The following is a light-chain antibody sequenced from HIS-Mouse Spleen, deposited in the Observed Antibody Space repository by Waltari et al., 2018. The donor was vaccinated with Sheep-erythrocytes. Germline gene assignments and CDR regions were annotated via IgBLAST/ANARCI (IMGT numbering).Light chain of an antibody. V-gene: IGLV3-10*01. CDR1: ALPKTY. CDR2: EDS. CDR3: YSTDSSGNHWV. J-gene: IGLJ3*02. Sequence: SYELTQPPSVSVSPGQTARITCSGDALPKTYAYWNQQKAGQAPVLVIYEDSKRPSGIPERFSGSTSGTMATLTISGAQVEDEADYYCYSTDSSGNHWVFGGGTKLTVL.